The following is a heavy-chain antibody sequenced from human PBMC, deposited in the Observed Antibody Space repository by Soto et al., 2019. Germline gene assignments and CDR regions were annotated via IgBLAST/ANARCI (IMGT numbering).Heavy chain of an antibody. Sequence: GESLKISCKGSGYSFTSYWISWVRQMPGKGLEWMGRIDPSDSYTNYSPSFQGHVTSSADKSISTAYLQWSSLKASETAMYYCARRLDYYYYGMDVWGQGTTVTVS. D-gene: IGHD4-17*01. CDR2: IDPSDSYT. CDR3: ARRLDYYYYGMDV. CDR1: GYSFTSYW. V-gene: IGHV5-10-1*01. J-gene: IGHJ6*02.